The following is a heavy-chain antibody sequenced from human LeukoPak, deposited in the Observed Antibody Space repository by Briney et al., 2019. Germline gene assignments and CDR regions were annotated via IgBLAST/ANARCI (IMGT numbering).Heavy chain of an antibody. Sequence: ASVKVSCKASGGTFSSYAISWVRQAPGQGLEWMGGIIPIFGTANYAQKFQGRVTITTDESTRTAYMELSSLRSEDTAVYYCARDSGLNSSSSRYYYYMDVWGKGTTVTVSS. CDR3: ARDSGLNSSSSRYYYYMDV. D-gene: IGHD6-6*01. J-gene: IGHJ6*03. CDR2: IIPIFGTA. V-gene: IGHV1-69*05. CDR1: GGTFSSYA.